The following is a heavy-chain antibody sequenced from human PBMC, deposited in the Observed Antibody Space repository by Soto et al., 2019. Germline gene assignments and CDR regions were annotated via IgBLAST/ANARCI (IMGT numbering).Heavy chain of an antibody. CDR3: AGVAV. Sequence: EVHLVESGGGFVQPGGSLRLSCAASGFTFSNYWMSWVRQDPGKGLEWVANIKVDGSEKYYVDSVKGRFTISRDNAKNSLYLQMNRLRAEDTAVYYCAGVAVRGQGTLVTVSS. J-gene: IGHJ4*02. D-gene: IGHD6-19*01. V-gene: IGHV3-7*05. CDR1: GFTFSNYW. CDR2: IKVDGSEK.